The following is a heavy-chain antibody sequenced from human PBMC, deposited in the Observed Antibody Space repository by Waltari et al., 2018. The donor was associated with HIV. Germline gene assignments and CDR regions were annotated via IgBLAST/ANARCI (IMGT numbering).Heavy chain of an antibody. V-gene: IGHV3-23*01. CDR1: GFSFSTYA. CDR2: ISGSGDNT. J-gene: IGHJ4*02. CDR3: AKGKTGDF. Sequence: EVQLLESGGGFVQPGGSLRLSCAASGFSFSTYAMSWVRQAPGKGLEWVSAISGSGDNTYYADSVKGRFTISRDNSKNTLYLQMSSLRAEDTAVYYCAKGKTGDFWGQGTLVTVSS.